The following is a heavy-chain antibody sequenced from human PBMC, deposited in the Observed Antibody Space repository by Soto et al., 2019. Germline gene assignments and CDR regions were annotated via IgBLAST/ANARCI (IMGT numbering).Heavy chain of an antibody. CDR3: ARSPPRSPLDY. J-gene: IGHJ4*02. V-gene: IGHV4-30-2*01. Sequence: NLSLTCAVSGGSISSGGSSWSWIRQQPGKGLAWIGDIYHSVSPYYNPSLKSRVTISVDRSKNQFSLKVSSVSAADTALYYCARSPPRSPLDYWGRGNFVTVSS. CDR1: GGSISSGGSS. CDR2: IYHSVSP.